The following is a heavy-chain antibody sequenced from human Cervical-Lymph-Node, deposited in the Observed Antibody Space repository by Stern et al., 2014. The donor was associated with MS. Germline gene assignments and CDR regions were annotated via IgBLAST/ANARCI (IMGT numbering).Heavy chain of an antibody. V-gene: IGHV3-48*01. Sequence: EVHLVESGGGLVQPGGSLRLSCAASGFTFSSYSMNWVRQAPGKGLEWVSYISSSSSTIYYADSVKGRFTISRDNAKNSLYLQMNSLRAEDTAVYYCARAEDYYDSSGYLGYYFDYWGQGTLVTVSS. D-gene: IGHD3-22*01. CDR2: ISSSSSTI. CDR3: ARAEDYYDSSGYLGYYFDY. CDR1: GFTFSSYS. J-gene: IGHJ4*02.